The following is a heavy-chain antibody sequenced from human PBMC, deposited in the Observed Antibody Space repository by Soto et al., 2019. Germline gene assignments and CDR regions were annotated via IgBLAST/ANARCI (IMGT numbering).Heavy chain of an antibody. V-gene: IGHV4-34*01. CDR2: INHSGST. D-gene: IGHD6-19*01. CDR1: GGSFSGYY. J-gene: IGHJ5*02. CDR3: ASFLARIAVAGTGGWFDP. Sequence: QVQLQQWGAGLLKPSETLSLTCAVYGGSFSGYYWSWIRQPPGKGLEWIGEINHSGSTNYNPSLKSRVTISVDXXKXQXXLKLSSVTAADTAVYYCASFLARIAVAGTGGWFDPWGQGTLVTVSS.